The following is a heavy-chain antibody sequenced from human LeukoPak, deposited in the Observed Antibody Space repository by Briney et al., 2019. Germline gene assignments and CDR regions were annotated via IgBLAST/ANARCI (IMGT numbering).Heavy chain of an antibody. CDR3: SPSNQLWLPRLFDY. Sequence: AVPETLICCVSGDFIRICYGRWIRQSPGRALEGSGDVYCCGSNDYNPSLKSRFTISIDTSKKQLSLNLSPLTAADSAVYYCSPSNQLWLPRLFDYWGQGSLVTVSS. CDR2: VYCCGSN. CDR1: GDFIRICY. D-gene: IGHD5-18*01. J-gene: IGHJ4*02. V-gene: IGHV4-59*01.